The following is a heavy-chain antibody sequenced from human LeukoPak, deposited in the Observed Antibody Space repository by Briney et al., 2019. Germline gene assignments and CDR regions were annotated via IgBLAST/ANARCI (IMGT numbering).Heavy chain of an antibody. CDR2: IRSSGSPI. Sequence: GGSLRLSCAASGFTFSSYSMNWVRQAPGKGLEWVAYIRSSGSPIYYADSVKGRFTISRDNSKNTLYLQMNSLRAEDTAVYYCAGNYGPYYFDYWGQGTLVTVSS. D-gene: IGHD3-10*01. CDR1: GFTFSSYS. CDR3: AGNYGPYYFDY. J-gene: IGHJ4*02. V-gene: IGHV3-48*01.